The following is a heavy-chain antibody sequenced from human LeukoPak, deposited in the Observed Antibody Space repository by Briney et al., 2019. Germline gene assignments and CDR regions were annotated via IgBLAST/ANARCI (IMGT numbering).Heavy chain of an antibody. CDR2: ISSSSSYI. Sequence: GGSLRLSCAASGFTFSTYSMNCVPEAPGTGGESVSSISSSSSYIYYADSVKGRFTISRDNAKNSLYLQMNSLRAEDTAVYYCARDSYYDSSGYYSPMGWFDPWGQGTLVTVSS. V-gene: IGHV3-21*01. J-gene: IGHJ5*02. CDR1: GFTFSTYS. CDR3: ARDSYYDSSGYYSPMGWFDP. D-gene: IGHD3-22*01.